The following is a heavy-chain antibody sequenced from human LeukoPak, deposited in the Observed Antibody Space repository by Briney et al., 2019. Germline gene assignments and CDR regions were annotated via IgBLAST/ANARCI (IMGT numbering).Heavy chain of an antibody. J-gene: IGHJ4*02. CDR2: IIPILGIA. CDR1: GGTFNSYA. V-gene: IGHV1-69*04. Sequence: SVTVSCKASGGTFNSYAISWVRQAPGQGLAWMGRIIPILGIANYAQKFQGRVTITADKSTSTAYMELSSLRSEDTAVYYCARSIVVVTAMPKYYFDYWGQGTLVTVSS. D-gene: IGHD2-21*02. CDR3: ARSIVVVTAMPKYYFDY.